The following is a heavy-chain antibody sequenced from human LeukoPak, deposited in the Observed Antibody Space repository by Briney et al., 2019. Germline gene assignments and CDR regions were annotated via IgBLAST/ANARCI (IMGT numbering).Heavy chain of an antibody. CDR1: GGSLSSYY. J-gene: IGHJ4*02. V-gene: IGHV4-59*01. D-gene: IGHD4-17*01. Sequence: PSETLSLTCIASGGSLSSYYWSWIRQPPGKGLGWVRYIYYSGSTNYNPSLKSRITISVDTSKNQFALKLSSVTAADTAVYYCARADYGDYVILDYWGQGTLVTVSS. CDR2: IYYSGST. CDR3: ARADYGDYVILDY.